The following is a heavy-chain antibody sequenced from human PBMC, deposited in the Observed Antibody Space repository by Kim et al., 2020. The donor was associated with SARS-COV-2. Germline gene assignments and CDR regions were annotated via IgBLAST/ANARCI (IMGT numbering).Heavy chain of an antibody. CDR3: ARDKDCTNGVCYPWFYP. V-gene: IGHV3-21*01. Sequence: GGSLRLSCAASEFTFSEYSMNWVRQAPGKGLEWVSSITSSSTYVYYGDSVKGRFSISRDNAKNLLYLQMNSLGAEDTAVYYCARDKDCTNGVCYPWFYP. CDR1: EFTFSEYS. D-gene: IGHD2-8*01. CDR2: ITSSSTYV. J-gene: IGHJ5*02.